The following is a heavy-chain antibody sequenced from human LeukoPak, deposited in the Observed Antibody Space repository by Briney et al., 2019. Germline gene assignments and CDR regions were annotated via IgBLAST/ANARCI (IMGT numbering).Heavy chain of an antibody. V-gene: IGHV1-8*01. Sequence: ASVKVSCKASGYTFTSYYINWVRQATGQGLEWMGWMNPNSGNTGYARKFQGRVTMARNTSISTAYMELSSLRSEDTAVYYCARGRSVRYYDFWSGYSPYYYYMDVWGKGTTVTVSS. CDR3: ARGRSVRYYDFWSGYSPYYYYMDV. CDR2: MNPNSGNT. J-gene: IGHJ6*03. D-gene: IGHD3-3*01. CDR1: GYTFTSYY.